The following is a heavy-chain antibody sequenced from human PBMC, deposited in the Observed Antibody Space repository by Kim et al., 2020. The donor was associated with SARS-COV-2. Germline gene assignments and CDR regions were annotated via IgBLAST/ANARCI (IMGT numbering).Heavy chain of an antibody. CDR2: IRTEANNYAT. J-gene: IGHJ4*02. CDR3: TTQHYGDNYFDY. CDR1: GFTFSGAA. V-gene: IGHV3-73*01. Sequence: GGSLRLSCAASGFTFSGAAMHWVRQASGKGLEWVGRIRTEANNYATADAASGEGRFTISRDDSKNTAYLQMDRLKTKDASVYSCTTQHYGDNYFDYWCRG. D-gene: IGHD4-17*01.